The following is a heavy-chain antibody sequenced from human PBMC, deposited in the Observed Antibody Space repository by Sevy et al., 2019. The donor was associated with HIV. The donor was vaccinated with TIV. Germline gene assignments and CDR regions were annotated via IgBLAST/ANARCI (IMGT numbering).Heavy chain of an antibody. D-gene: IGHD3-3*01. V-gene: IGHV1-18*01. CDR1: GYTFTSYG. J-gene: IGHJ6*02. CDR2: ISAYNGNT. Sequence: GSVKVSCKASGYTFTSYGISWVRQAPGQGLEWMGWISAYNGNTNYAQKFQGRVTMTTDTSTSTAYMELRSLRSDDTALYYCARDKGPLITIFGVVMGMDVWGQGTTVTVSS. CDR3: ARDKGPLITIFGVVMGMDV.